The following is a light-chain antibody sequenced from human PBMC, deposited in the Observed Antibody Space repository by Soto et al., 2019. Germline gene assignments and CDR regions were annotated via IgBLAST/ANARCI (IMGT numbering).Light chain of an antibody. CDR1: SSDIGTYSF. CDR3: KSYTNSGTYV. V-gene: IGLV2-14*03. Sequence: QSVLTQAASVSGFPGQSITISCTGTSSDIGTYSFVSWYQQHPAKAPKLVIYDVNNRPSGVSDRFSGSKSGHTASLTISGLQTEDEADYYCKSYTNSGTYVFGSGTKLTVL. CDR2: DVN. J-gene: IGLJ1*01.